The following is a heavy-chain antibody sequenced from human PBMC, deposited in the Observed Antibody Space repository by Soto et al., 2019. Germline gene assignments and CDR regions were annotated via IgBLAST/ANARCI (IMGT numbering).Heavy chain of an antibody. D-gene: IGHD3-3*01. CDR2: ISYDGSNK. J-gene: IGHJ6*02. CDR1: GFTFSSYG. Sequence: VQLVESGGGVVQPGRSLRLSCAASGFTFSSYGMHWVRQAPGKGLEWVAVISYDGSNKYYADSVKGRFTISRDNSKNTLYLQMNSLRAEDTAVYYCAKDYDFWSGRNGMDVWGQGTTVTVSS. CDR3: AKDYDFWSGRNGMDV. V-gene: IGHV3-30*18.